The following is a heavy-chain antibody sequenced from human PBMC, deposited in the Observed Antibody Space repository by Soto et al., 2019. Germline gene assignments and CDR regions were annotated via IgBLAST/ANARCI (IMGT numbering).Heavy chain of an antibody. J-gene: IGHJ4*02. V-gene: IGHV3-23*01. CDR1: GFTFSSYA. D-gene: IGHD6-13*01. CDR2: INPSGGST. CDR3: AKGGGYSSSLRSFDY. Sequence: EVQLLESGGGLVQPGGSLRLSCAASGFTFSSYALSWVRQAPGKGLEWVSAINPSGGSTIYADSVKGRFTISRDSSKNTLYLQMSSLRAEDTAVYYCAKGGGYSSSLRSFDYWGQGTLVTVSS.